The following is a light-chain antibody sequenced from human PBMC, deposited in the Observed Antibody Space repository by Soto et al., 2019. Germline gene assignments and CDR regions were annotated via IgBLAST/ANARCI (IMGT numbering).Light chain of an antibody. V-gene: IGKV3-11*01. Sequence: EIVLTQSPATLSLSPGERATLSFRASQSVSSYLAWYQQKPGQAPRLLLYDASNRATGIPARFSGSWSGTDVTLTISSLEPEDFAVYYCQQRSNWPRGTFGQGTKLEIK. CDR2: DAS. CDR1: QSVSSY. CDR3: QQRSNWPRGT. J-gene: IGKJ2*02.